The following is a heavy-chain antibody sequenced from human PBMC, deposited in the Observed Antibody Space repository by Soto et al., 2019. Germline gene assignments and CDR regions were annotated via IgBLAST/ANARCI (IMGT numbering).Heavy chain of an antibody. CDR1: GVSISSYY. V-gene: IGHV4-4*07. J-gene: IGHJ5*02. CDR2: IYTSGST. Sequence: SETLSLTCTVSGVSISSYYWSWIRQPAGKGLEWIGRIYTSGSTNYNPSLKSRVTMSVDTSKNQFSLKLSSVTAADTAVYYCARDRYGEPHNWFDPWGQGTLVTVSS. D-gene: IGHD4-17*01. CDR3: ARDRYGEPHNWFDP.